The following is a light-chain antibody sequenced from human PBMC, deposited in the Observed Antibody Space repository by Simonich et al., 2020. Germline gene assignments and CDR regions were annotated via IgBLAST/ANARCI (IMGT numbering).Light chain of an antibody. CDR2: CAS. CDR1: QSVLYSSNSKNY. Sequence: DIVMTQSPDSLAVSLGERATINCKSSQSVLYSSNSKNYLAWYQPKPGQPPKLLIYCASTPESGVPYRFSGCGSGTDFTRTISSLQADDVAVYYCQQYYSTPFTFGPGTKVDIK. CDR3: QQYYSTPFT. J-gene: IGKJ3*01. V-gene: IGKV4-1*01.